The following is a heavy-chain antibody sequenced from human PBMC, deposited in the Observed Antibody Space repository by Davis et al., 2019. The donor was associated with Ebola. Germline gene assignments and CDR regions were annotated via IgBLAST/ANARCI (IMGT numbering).Heavy chain of an antibody. V-gene: IGHV3-30*18. CDR2: ISHDGSNK. Sequence: GESLKISCAASGFTFSSYGMHWVRQAPGKGLEWVAVISHDGSNKYYADSVKGRFTISRDNSKNTLYLEMNSLRGEDTAVYYCAKGGGDYGDSQYYFDYWGQGTLVTVSS. CDR3: AKGGGDYGDSQYYFDY. D-gene: IGHD4-17*01. J-gene: IGHJ4*02. CDR1: GFTFSSYG.